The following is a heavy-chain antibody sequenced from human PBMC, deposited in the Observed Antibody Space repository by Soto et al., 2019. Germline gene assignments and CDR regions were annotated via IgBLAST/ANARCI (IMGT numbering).Heavy chain of an antibody. CDR3: AGGKVNYYYYGMDV. CDR2: IDPSDSYT. V-gene: IGHV5-10-1*01. J-gene: IGHJ6*02. CDR1: GYSFTSYW. D-gene: IGHD3-22*01. Sequence: PGESLKISCKGSGYSFTSYWISWVLQIPWKGLEWMGRIDPSDSYTNYSPSFQGHVTISADKSISTAYLQWSSLKASDTAMYYCAGGKVNYYYYGMDVWGQGTTVTVSS.